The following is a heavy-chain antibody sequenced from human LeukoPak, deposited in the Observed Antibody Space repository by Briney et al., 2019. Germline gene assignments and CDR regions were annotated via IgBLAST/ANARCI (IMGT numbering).Heavy chain of an antibody. V-gene: IGHV1-18*01. CDR1: GYTFTSYG. CDR2: ISAYNGNT. J-gene: IGHJ4*02. CDR3: ATWYYYDSSDYYLADY. Sequence: ASVTVSFKASGYTFTSYGISWVRQAPGQGLEWMGWISAYNGNTNYAQKLQGRVTITTDTSTSTAYMELRGLRSDDTAVYYCATWYYYDSSDYYLADYWGQGTLVTVSS. D-gene: IGHD3-22*01.